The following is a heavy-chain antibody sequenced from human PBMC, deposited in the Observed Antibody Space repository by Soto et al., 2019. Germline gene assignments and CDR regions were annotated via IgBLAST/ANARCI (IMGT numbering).Heavy chain of an antibody. CDR3: ARGRLKMYSSGWYGSHFDY. V-gene: IGHV4-34*01. CDR2: INHSGST. CDR1: GGSFSGYY. D-gene: IGHD6-19*01. J-gene: IGHJ4*02. Sequence: SETLSLTCAVYGGSFSGYYWSWIRQPPGKGLEWIGEINHSGSTNYNPSLKSRVTISVDTSKNQFSLKLSSVTAADTAVYYCARGRLKMYSSGWYGSHFDYWGQGTLVTVSS.